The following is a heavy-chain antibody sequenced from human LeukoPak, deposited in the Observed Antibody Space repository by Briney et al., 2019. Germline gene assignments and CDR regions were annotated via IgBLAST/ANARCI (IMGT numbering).Heavy chain of an antibody. CDR2: MNPNSGNT. D-gene: IGHD3-10*01. J-gene: IGHJ6*02. CDR1: GGTFSSYA. Sequence: ASVKVSCKASGGTFSSYAISWVRQATGQGLEWMGWMNPNSGNTGYAQKFQGRVTMTRNTSISTAYMELSSLRSEDTAVYYCARGDWFGELLQPYYYYGMDVWGQGTTVTVSS. V-gene: IGHV1-8*02. CDR3: ARGDWFGELLQPYYYYGMDV.